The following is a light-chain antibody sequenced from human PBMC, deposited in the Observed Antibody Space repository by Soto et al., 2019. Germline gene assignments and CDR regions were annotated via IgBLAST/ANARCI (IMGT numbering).Light chain of an antibody. CDR2: GVS. CDR3: QHYGDSSWT. J-gene: IGKJ1*01. V-gene: IGKV3-20*01. Sequence: EIVLTQSPATLSLSPGERATLSCRASQSVSSTLLTWYQQKPGQAPRLLIYGVSSRATGIPDRFSGSGSGTDFTLTISRLEPEDFAVYFCQHYGDSSWTFGQGTKVDI. CDR1: QSVSSTL.